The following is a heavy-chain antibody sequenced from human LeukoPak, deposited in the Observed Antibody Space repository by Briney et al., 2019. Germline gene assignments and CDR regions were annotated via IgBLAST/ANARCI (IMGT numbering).Heavy chain of an antibody. J-gene: IGHJ4*02. CDR1: GFTFSDYY. CDR3: AKRQLERKFYFEY. Sequence: GGSLRLSCAASGFTFSDYYMSWIRQAPGKGLEWVSSINAGGDDTHYADSAKGRFTISRDNSKNTLYLQMNSLRAEDTALYFCAKRQLERKFYFEYWGQGTLVTVSS. V-gene: IGHV3-23*01. CDR2: INAGGDDT. D-gene: IGHD1-1*01.